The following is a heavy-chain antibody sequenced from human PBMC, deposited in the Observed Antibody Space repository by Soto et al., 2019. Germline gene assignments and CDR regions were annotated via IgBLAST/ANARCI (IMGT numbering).Heavy chain of an antibody. CDR1: GFTFSSYS. Sequence: GGSLRLSCAASGFTFSSYSMNWVRQAPGKGLEWVSYITISSSTIYYADSVKGRFTISRDNAKNSLYLQMSSLRDEDTAVYYCARSIWGSYLYFDYWGQGTLVTVSS. CDR2: ITISSSTI. D-gene: IGHD1-26*01. V-gene: IGHV3-48*02. CDR3: ARSIWGSYLYFDY. J-gene: IGHJ4*02.